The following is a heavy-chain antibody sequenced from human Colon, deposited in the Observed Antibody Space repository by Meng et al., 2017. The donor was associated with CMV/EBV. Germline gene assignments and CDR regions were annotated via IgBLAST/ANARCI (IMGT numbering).Heavy chain of an antibody. D-gene: IGHD2-15*01. CDR2: ISTYNGNT. CDR1: GYSFTTYG. J-gene: IGHJ4*02. CDR3: ARGALDCSGGSCYHREYYDY. V-gene: IGHV1-18*01. Sequence: ASVKVSCKGSGYSFTTYGISWVRQAPGQGLEWLGWISTYNGNTNYAQKFQGRVTLTTDTSTSTAYMELRSLRSDDTAVYYCARGALDCSGGSCYHREYYDYWGQGT.